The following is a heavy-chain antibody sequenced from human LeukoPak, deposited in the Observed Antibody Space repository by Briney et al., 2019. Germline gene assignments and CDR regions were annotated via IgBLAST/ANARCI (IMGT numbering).Heavy chain of an antibody. CDR1: GFTFSSYA. D-gene: IGHD2-15*01. V-gene: IGHV3-30*04. J-gene: IGHJ6*02. Sequence: QSGGSLRLSCAASGFTFSSYAMHWVRQAPGKGLEWVAVISYDGSNKYYADSVKGRFTIPRDNSKNTLYLQMNSLRAEDTAVYYCARDQQVVVVAATLYYYYYGMDVWGQGTTVTVSS. CDR3: ARDQQVVVVAATLYYYYYGMDV. CDR2: ISYDGSNK.